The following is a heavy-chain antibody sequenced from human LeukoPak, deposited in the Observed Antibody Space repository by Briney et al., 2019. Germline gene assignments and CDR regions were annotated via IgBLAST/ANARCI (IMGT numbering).Heavy chain of an antibody. Sequence: PGGSLRLSCAASGFTFSNYWMSWARQAPGGGLGWVANIDQDGSKKYYVDSVKGRFTISRDNPKNSLYLQMNSLRAVDTAVYFCARSGPYQLPPRPIDYWGQGTLVTVSS. J-gene: IGHJ4*02. CDR2: IDQDGSKK. V-gene: IGHV3-7*01. CDR3: ARSGPYQLPPRPIDY. CDR1: GFTFSNYW. D-gene: IGHD2-2*01.